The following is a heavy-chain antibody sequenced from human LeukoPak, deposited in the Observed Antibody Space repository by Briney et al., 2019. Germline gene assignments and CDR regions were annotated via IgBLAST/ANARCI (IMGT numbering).Heavy chain of an antibody. J-gene: IGHJ5*02. V-gene: IGHV3-53*01. CDR3: AKGGYCSSTSCYVGWFDP. D-gene: IGHD2-2*01. CDR1: GFTLSSNY. Sequence: PGGSLRLSCAASGFTLSSNYMNWVRQAPGKGLEWVSVIYSGGSTYYADSVKGRFTISRDNSKNTLFLQMNSLRAEDTAVYYCAKGGYCSSTSCYVGWFDPWGQGTLVTVSS. CDR2: IYSGGST.